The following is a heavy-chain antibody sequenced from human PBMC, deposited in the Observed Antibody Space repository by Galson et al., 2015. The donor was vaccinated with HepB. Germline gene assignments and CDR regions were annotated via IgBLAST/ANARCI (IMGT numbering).Heavy chain of an antibody. V-gene: IGHV3-48*04. CDR1: GFTFSSYS. D-gene: IGHD3-10*01. CDR3: ARDRGGSGSYLSYFYDMDV. J-gene: IGHJ6*02. Sequence: LRLSCAGSGFTFSSYSMNWVRQAPGEGLEWISYISTTHTAIYYADSVKGRFTISGDNAKNSLYLQMSSLRAEDTAVYYCARDRGGSGSYLSYFYDMDVWGQGTTVTVSS. CDR2: ISTTHTAI.